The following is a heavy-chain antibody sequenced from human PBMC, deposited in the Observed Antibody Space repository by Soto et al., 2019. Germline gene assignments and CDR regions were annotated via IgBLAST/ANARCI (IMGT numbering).Heavy chain of an antibody. CDR1: GYTFTSYG. J-gene: IGHJ3*02. CDR3: ARDVDRTIFCADGDQFDAFDI. V-gene: IGHV1-18*01. CDR2: ISAYNGNT. Sequence: ASVKVSCKASGYTFTSYGISWVRQAPGQGLEWMGWISAYNGNTNYAQKLQGRVTMTTDTSTSTAYMELRSLRSDDTAVYYCARDVDRTIFCADGDQFDAFDIWGQGTMVA. D-gene: IGHD3-9*01.